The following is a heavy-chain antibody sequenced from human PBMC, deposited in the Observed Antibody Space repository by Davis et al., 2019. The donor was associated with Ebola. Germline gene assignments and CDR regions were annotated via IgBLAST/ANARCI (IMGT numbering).Heavy chain of an antibody. D-gene: IGHD7-27*01. J-gene: IGHJ2*01. CDR3: ARDLLTGRYFNWYFDL. V-gene: IGHV1-3*01. Sequence: ASVKVSCKASGYTFTSYAMHWVRQAPGQRLEWMGWINAGNGNTKYSQKFQGRVTITRDTSASTAYMELSSLRSEDTAVYYCARDLLTGRYFNWYFDLWGRGTLVTVSS. CDR1: GYTFTSYA. CDR2: INAGNGNT.